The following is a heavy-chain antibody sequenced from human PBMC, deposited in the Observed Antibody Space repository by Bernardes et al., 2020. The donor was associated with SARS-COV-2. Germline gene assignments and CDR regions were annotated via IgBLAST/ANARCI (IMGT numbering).Heavy chain of an antibody. CDR3: ARGRSDHSIEDP. CDR1: GYTFTSYD. D-gene: IGHD4-4*01. Sequence: ASVKVSCKASGYTFTSYDINWVRQATGQGLEWMGWMNPNSGNTGYAQKFQGRVTMTRNTSISTAYMELSSLRSEDTAVYYCARGRSDHSIEDPWGQGTLVTVSS. CDR2: MNPNSGNT. J-gene: IGHJ5*02. V-gene: IGHV1-8*01.